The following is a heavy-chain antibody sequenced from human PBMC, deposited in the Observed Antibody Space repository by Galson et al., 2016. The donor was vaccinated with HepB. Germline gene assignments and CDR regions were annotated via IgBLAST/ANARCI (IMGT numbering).Heavy chain of an antibody. Sequence: SLRLSCAASGFTFSSYSMNWVRQAPGKGLEWVSSISSSSSYIYYADSVKGRFTISRDNAKNSPYLQMNSLRAEDTAVYYCARGDIVGAIFDYWGQGTLVTFSS. CDR1: GFTFSSYS. J-gene: IGHJ4*02. D-gene: IGHD1-26*01. CDR3: ARGDIVGAIFDY. V-gene: IGHV3-21*01. CDR2: ISSSSSYI.